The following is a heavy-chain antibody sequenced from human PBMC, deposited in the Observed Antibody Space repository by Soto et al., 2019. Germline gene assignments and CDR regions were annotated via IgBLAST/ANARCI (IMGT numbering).Heavy chain of an antibody. J-gene: IGHJ4*02. Sequence: GGSLRLSCAASGFTFSSYSMNWVRQAPGKGLEWVSSISSSSSYIYYADSVKGRFTISRDNAKNSLYLQMNSLRAEDTAVYYCARDPVKRYYYDSSGINWGQVTLVTVYS. CDR2: ISSSSSYI. D-gene: IGHD3-22*01. CDR3: ARDPVKRYYYDSSGIN. V-gene: IGHV3-21*01. CDR1: GFTFSSYS.